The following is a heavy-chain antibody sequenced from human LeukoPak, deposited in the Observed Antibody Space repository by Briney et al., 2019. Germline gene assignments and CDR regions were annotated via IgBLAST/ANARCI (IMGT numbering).Heavy chain of an antibody. J-gene: IGHJ4*02. CDR1: GGSFSGYY. CDR2: INHSGST. CDR3: ARGRISMVRGVISFDY. V-gene: IGHV4-34*01. D-gene: IGHD3-10*01. Sequence: SETLSLTCAVYGGSFSGYYWSWIRQPPGKGLEWIGEINHSGSTNYNPSLKSRVTISVDTSKNQFSLKLSSVTAADTAVYSCARGRISMVRGVISFDYWGQGTLVTVSS.